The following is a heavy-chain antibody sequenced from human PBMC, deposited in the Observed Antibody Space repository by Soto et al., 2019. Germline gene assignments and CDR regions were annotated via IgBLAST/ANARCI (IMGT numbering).Heavy chain of an antibody. J-gene: IGHJ4*02. V-gene: IGHV3-48*03. CDR1: GFTFSRFE. CDR2: ISSSGSTA. CDR3: TRAAWFPYLSFY. Sequence: EVQLVESGGGLVQPGGSLRLSCAASGFTFSRFELHWVRPAPGKGLEWISYISSSGSTAYYASSVEGRCTISRDNANNSVYLQMDRLRAEDTALYYCTRAAWFPYLSFYWGQGALVTVSS. D-gene: IGHD3-10*01.